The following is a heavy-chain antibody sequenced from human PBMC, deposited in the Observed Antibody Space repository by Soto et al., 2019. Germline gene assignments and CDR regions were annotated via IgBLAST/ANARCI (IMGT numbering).Heavy chain of an antibody. CDR1: GASISSGGYF. D-gene: IGHD1-26*01. J-gene: IGHJ4*02. V-gene: IGHV4-31*03. CDR3: ARFAGATSDF. Sequence: QVQLQESGPGLVKPSQTLSLTGTVSGASISSGGYFWTWIRQHPGKGLEWIGYIYYSGSTYYNPSLKSRVTMSVDTSKKQFSLKLSSVTAADTAMYYCARFAGATSDFWGQGTLVTVSS. CDR2: IYYSGST.